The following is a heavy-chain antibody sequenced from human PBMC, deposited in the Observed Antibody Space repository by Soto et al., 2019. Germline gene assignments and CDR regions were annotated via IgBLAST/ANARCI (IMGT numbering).Heavy chain of an antibody. CDR1: GFSLSTSGVG. D-gene: IGHD3-9*01. V-gene: IGHV2-5*02. CDR2: IYWDDDK. Sequence: QITLKESGPTLVKPTQTLTLTCTFSGFSLSTSGVGVGWIRQPPGKALEWLALIYWDDDKRYSPSLKSRLTITQDPSKNQVVLTMTNMDPVDTATYYCAHSGGAVFDWLLYNWFDPWGQGTLVTVSS. J-gene: IGHJ5*02. CDR3: AHSGGAVFDWLLYNWFDP.